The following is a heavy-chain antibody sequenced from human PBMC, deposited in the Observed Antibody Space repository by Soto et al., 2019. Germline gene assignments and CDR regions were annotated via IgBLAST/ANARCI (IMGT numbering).Heavy chain of an antibody. J-gene: IGHJ6*02. CDR3: ARRYRSDLLPADTMVRGVDGMDV. V-gene: IGHV1-8*01. CDR1: GYTFTSYD. Sequence: ASVKVSCKASGYTFTSYDINWVRQATGQGLEWMGWMNPNSGNTGYAQKFQGRVTMTRNTSISTAYMELSSLRSEDTAVYYCARRYRSDLLPADTMVRGVDGMDVWGQGTTVTVSS. CDR2: MNPNSGNT. D-gene: IGHD3-10*01.